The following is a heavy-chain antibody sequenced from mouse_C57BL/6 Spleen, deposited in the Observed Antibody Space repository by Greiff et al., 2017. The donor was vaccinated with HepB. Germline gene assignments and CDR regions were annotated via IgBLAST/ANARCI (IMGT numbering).Heavy chain of an antibody. Sequence: QVQLQQPGAELVKPGASVKMSCKASGYTFTSYWITWVKQRPGQGLEWIGDIYPGSGSTNYNEKFKSKATLTVDTSSSTAYMQLSSLTSEDSAVYYCARGGFYYDYDDGFAYWGQGTLVTVSA. CDR1: GYTFTSYW. J-gene: IGHJ3*01. CDR2: IYPGSGST. CDR3: ARGGFYYDYDDGFAY. D-gene: IGHD2-4*01. V-gene: IGHV1-55*01.